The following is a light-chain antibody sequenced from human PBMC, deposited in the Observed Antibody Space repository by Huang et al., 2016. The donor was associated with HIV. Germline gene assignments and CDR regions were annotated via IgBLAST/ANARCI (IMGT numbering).Light chain of an antibody. CDR3: QQYKRTWT. CDR2: RAS. CDR1: QSLSGW. J-gene: IGKJ1*01. V-gene: IGKV1-5*03. Sequence: DIQMTQSPSTLSASVGDRVTITCRASQSLSGWLAWYQQKPGKAPKLLIYRASSLESGVPSRFSGSGSGTEFTLTISTLQPDDFATYYCQQYKRTWTFGQGTKVEIK.